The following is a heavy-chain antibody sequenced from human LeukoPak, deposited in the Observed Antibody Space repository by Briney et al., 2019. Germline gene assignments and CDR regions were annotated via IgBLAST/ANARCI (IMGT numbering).Heavy chain of an antibody. CDR3: ARVYYYGSGSPNGSAYGMDV. CDR2: VDQTGSP. Sequence: AETPSLTCSVSGGSLRSDRHNWAWVRQSADKGLEHIGSVDQTGSPYYNPPLKSRVTISVDTSKNQFSLKLSSVTAADTAVYYCARVYYYGSGSPNGSAYGMDVWGQGTTVTVSS. J-gene: IGHJ6*02. V-gene: IGHV4-39*07. D-gene: IGHD3-10*01. CDR1: GGSLRSDRHN.